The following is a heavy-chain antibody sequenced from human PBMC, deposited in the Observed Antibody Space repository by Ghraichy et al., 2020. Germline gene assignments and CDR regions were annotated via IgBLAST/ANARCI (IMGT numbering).Heavy chain of an antibody. CDR3: ARWDQDVLRYLSNSYGMDV. V-gene: IGHV1-18*04. CDR1: GYTFTSYG. D-gene: IGHD3-9*01. Sequence: ASVKVSCKASGYTFTSYGISWVRQAPGQGLEWMGWISAYNGNTNYAQKLQGRVTMTTDTSTSTAYMELRSLRSDDTAVYYCARWDQDVLRYLSNSYGMDVWGQGTTVTVSS. J-gene: IGHJ6*02. CDR2: ISAYNGNT.